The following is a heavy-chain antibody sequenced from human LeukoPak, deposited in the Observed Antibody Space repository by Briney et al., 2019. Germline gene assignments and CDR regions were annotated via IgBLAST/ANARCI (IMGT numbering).Heavy chain of an antibody. V-gene: IGHV4-34*08. Sequence: GSLRLSCVDSGFTFTNAWMSWVRQAPGKGLEWIGEINHSGSTNYNPSLKSRVTISVDTPKNQFSLKLSSVTAADTAVYYCASVHDFWSVERSVDYWGQGTLVTVSS. D-gene: IGHD3-3*01. CDR2: INHSGST. CDR3: ASVHDFWSVERSVDY. CDR1: GFTFTNAW. J-gene: IGHJ4*02.